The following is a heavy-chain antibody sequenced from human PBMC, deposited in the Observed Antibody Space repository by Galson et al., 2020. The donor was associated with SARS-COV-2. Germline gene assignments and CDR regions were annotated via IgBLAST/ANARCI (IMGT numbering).Heavy chain of an antibody. J-gene: IGHJ4*02. CDR3: AKGGSTGRYAFDY. CDR1: GFTFSSYA. Sequence: GGSLRLSCAASGFTFSSYAMSWVRQAPGKGLEWDSVISGSGGSTYYADSVKGRFTISRDNSKNTLYLQMNSLRAEDTAVYYCAKGGSTGRYAFDYWGQGTLVTVSS. CDR2: ISGSGGST. D-gene: IGHD6-19*01. V-gene: IGHV3-23*01.